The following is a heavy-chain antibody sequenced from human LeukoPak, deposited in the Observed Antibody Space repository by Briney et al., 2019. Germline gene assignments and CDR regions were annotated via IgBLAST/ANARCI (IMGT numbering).Heavy chain of an antibody. J-gene: IGHJ5*02. CDR1: GYTFTGYY. CDR3: ARYVGYYTNQGFDP. Sequence: ASVKVSCKASGYTFTGYYMHWVRQATGQGLEWMGWMNPNSGNTGYAQKFQGKITITRNTSISTAYMELSSLRSEDTAIYYCARYVGYYTNQGFDPWGQGTLVTVSS. D-gene: IGHD3-3*01. V-gene: IGHV1-8*03. CDR2: MNPNSGNT.